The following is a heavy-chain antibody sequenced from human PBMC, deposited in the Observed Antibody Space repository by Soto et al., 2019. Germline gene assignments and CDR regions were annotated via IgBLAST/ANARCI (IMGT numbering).Heavy chain of an antibody. D-gene: IGHD2-15*01. CDR1: GGSISNFY. V-gene: IGHV4-59*12. J-gene: IGHJ5*02. Sequence: SETLSLTCTVSGGSISNFYWSWIRQPPGKGLEWIGYIYYSGSTCYNPSLKRRVTISVDTSKNQFSLKLSSVTAADTAVYYCAREILFSFDPWGQGTLVTVSS. CDR3: AREILFSFDP. CDR2: IYYSGST.